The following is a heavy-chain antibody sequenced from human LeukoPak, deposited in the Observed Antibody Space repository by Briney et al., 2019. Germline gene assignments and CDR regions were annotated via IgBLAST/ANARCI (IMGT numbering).Heavy chain of an antibody. J-gene: IGHJ4*02. V-gene: IGHV4-4*02. CDR1: GGSISSSNW. CDR3: ARRDTAMVSGEDYFDY. CDR2: IYHSGST. D-gene: IGHD5-18*01. Sequence: SGTLSLTCAVSGGSISSSNWWSWVRQPPGKGLEWIGEIYHSGSTNYNPSLKSRVTISVDKSKNQFSLKLSSVTAADTAVYYCARRDTAMVSGEDYFDYWGQGTLVTVSS.